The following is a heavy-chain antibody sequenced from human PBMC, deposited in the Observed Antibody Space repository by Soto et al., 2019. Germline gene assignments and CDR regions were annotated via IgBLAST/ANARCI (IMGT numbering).Heavy chain of an antibody. CDR1: GFTFSSYS. CDR3: VSVFGGPAMFDY. D-gene: IGHD3-10*02. V-gene: IGHV3-21*01. CDR2: ISHSSEYI. J-gene: IGHJ4*02. Sequence: VQLVESGGGLVKPGGSLRLSFAASGFTFSSYSMYWVRQAPGKGLEWVSSISHSSEYIYYADSVKVRFTISRDNPRNTVELQMNSLTAGDTAVYFFVSVFGGPAMFDYWGQGTLVTVSS.